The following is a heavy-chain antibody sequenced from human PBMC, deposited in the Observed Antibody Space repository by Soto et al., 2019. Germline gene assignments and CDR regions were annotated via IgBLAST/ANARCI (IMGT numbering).Heavy chain of an antibody. CDR2: IWYDGSNK. Sequence: GGSLRLSCAASGFTFSSYGMHWVRQAPGKGLEWVAVIWYDGSNKYYADSVKGRFTISRDNSKNTLYLQMNSLRAEDTAVYYCARGYDILTGLWQWGYYYYMDVWCKGPTVTVSS. V-gene: IGHV3-33*01. CDR1: GFTFSSYG. CDR3: ARGYDILTGLWQWGYYYYMDV. J-gene: IGHJ6*03. D-gene: IGHD3-9*01.